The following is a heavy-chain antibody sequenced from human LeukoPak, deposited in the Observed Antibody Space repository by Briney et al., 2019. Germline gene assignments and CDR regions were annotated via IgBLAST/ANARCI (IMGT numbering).Heavy chain of an antibody. V-gene: IGHV3-23*01. D-gene: IGHD3-22*01. CDR3: AKDPDYYDSSGYYYPYYYYGMDV. Sequence: PGGSLRLSCAASGFTFSSYAMSWVRQAPGKGLEWVSAISGSGGSTYYADFVKGRFTISRDNSKNTLYLQMNSLRAEDTAVYYCAKDPDYYDSSGYYYPYYYYGMDVWGQGTTVTVSS. CDR2: ISGSGGST. J-gene: IGHJ6*02. CDR1: GFTFSSYA.